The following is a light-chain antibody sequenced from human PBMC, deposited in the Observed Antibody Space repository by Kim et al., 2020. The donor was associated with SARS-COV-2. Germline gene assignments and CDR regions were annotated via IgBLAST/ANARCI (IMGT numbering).Light chain of an antibody. V-gene: IGKV1-39*01. CDR2: AAS. Sequence: ASVGDRVTITWRASQSISRYLNWDQQEPGKAPKLLIYAASRLQSGVPSRFSGRGSGTDFTLTISSLQPEDFATYYCQQSYSTPPDTFGQGTKLEI. CDR1: QSISRY. CDR3: QQSYSTPPDT. J-gene: IGKJ2*01.